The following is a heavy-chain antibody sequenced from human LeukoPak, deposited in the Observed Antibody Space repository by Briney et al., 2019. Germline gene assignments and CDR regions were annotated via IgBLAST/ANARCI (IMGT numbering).Heavy chain of an antibody. CDR1: GFTFSSYA. J-gene: IGHJ5*02. Sequence: PGGSLRLSCSASGFTFSSYAMHWVRQAPGKGLEYVSAISSNGGSTYYADSVKGRFTISRDDSKNTLYLQMSSLRAEDTAVYYCVVDYDSSGPINWFDPWGQGTLVTVSS. V-gene: IGHV3-64D*06. CDR3: VVDYDSSGPINWFDP. CDR2: ISSNGGST. D-gene: IGHD3-22*01.